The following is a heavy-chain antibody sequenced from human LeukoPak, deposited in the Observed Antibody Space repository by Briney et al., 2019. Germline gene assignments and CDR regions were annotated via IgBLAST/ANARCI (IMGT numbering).Heavy chain of an antibody. Sequence: PSGTLSLTCAVSGGSLSSGNWWTWVRQSPGKGLEWIGEIHHGGTTNYNPSLKSRVTISVDKPKNQFSLKLRSVTAADTAVYYCARTPLRGATFFTSYPNWFDTWGQGTLVTVSS. CDR3: ARTPLRGATFFTSYPNWFDT. D-gene: IGHD3-10*01. J-gene: IGHJ5*02. CDR2: IHHGGTT. CDR1: GGSLSSGNW. V-gene: IGHV4-4*02.